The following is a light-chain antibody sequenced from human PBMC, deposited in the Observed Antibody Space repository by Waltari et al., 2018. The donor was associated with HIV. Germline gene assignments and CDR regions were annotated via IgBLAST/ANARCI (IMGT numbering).Light chain of an antibody. CDR1: SSDVGGYNY. V-gene: IGLV2-14*01. CDR3: CSYTSSSTYV. CDR2: EVS. Sequence: QSVLTQPASVSGSPGQSITISCTGTSSDVGGYNYVSWYQQHPGKAPTLMLYEVSNRPSGVSTRFSGSTSGNTASLTIAGLQAEDEADYYCCSYTSSSTYVFGSGTKVTVL. J-gene: IGLJ1*01.